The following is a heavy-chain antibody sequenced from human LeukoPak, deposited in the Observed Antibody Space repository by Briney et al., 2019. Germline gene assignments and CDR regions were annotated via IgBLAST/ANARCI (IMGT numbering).Heavy chain of an antibody. D-gene: IGHD6-13*01. CDR2: ISYDGSNK. V-gene: IGHV3-30*18. J-gene: IGHJ4*02. Sequence: GRSLRLSCAASGFTFSSYGMHWVRQAPGKGPEWVAVISYDGSNKYYADSVKGRFTISRDNSKNTLYLQMNSLRAEDTAVYYCAKDPVGYYSSSWYPPDYWGQGTLVTVSS. CDR1: GFTFSSYG. CDR3: AKDPVGYYSSSWYPPDY.